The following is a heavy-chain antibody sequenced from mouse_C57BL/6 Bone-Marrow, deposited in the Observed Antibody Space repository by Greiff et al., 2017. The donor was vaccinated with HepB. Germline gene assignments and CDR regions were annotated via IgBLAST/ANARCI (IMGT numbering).Heavy chain of an antibody. CDR2: ISDGGSYT. D-gene: IGHD1-1*01. V-gene: IGHV5-4*03. CDR3: AFITTVVATGYFDV. CDR1: GFTFSSYA. Sequence: EVKLVESGGGLVKPGGSLKLSCAASGFTFSSYAMSWVRQTPEKRLEWVATISDGGSYTYYPDNVKCRFTISRYNAKNNLYLHMSHLKSEDTAMYYCAFITTVVATGYFDVWGTGTTVTVSS. J-gene: IGHJ1*03.